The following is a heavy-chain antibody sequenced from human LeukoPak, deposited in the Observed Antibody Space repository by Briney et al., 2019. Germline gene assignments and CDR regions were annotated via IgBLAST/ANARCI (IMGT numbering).Heavy chain of an antibody. CDR2: INHSGST. V-gene: IGHV4-34*01. D-gene: IGHD3-22*01. J-gene: IGHJ4*02. Sequence: SETLSLTCAVYGRSFSGYYWSWIRQPPGKGLEWIGEINHSGSTNYNPSLKNRVTISVDTSKNQFSLKLSSVTAADTAVYYCVRGGANYYDSSGYYGFWGQGTLVSVSS. CDR1: GRSFSGYY. CDR3: VRGGANYYDSSGYYGF.